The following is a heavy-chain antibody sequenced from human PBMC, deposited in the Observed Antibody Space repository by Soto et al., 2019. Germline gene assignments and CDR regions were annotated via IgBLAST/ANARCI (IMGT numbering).Heavy chain of an antibody. D-gene: IGHD3-10*01. CDR1: GGTFSSYA. J-gene: IGHJ3*02. CDR3: ARVPSPDLGALEGAFDI. Sequence: GAAVKVSCKASGGTFSSYAISWVRQAPGQGLEWMGGIIPIFGTANYAQKFQGRVTITADKSTSTAYMELSSLRSEDTAVYYCARVPSPDLGALEGAFDIWGQGTMVTVSS. CDR2: IIPIFGTA. V-gene: IGHV1-69*06.